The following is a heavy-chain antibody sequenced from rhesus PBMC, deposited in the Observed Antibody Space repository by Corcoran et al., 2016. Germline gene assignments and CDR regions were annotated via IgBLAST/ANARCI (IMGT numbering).Heavy chain of an antibody. CDR3: ARDRYSSGSDY. D-gene: IGHD6-31*01. Sequence: QVQLQESGPGLVKPSETLSLTCAVSGGSLSSISWSCIRQPPGKRQEGIGRISGCGGSTDDIPSLKSRVTISTDTSKNKFSLKLSSVTAADTAVYYCARDRYSSGSDYWGQGVLVTVSS. CDR2: ISGCGGST. V-gene: IGHV4-173*01. J-gene: IGHJ4*01. CDR1: GGSLSSIS.